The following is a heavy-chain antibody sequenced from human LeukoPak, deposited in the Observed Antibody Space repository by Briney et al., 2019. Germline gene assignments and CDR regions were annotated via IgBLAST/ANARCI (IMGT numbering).Heavy chain of an antibody. D-gene: IGHD3-16*01. V-gene: IGHV3-23*01. CDR2: ISGDGTRT. Sequence: GGSLRLSCAASGFSFSSYAMTWARQAPVKGLEWVSAISGDGTRTYYADSVKGRFTISRDNSKNTLYLEMSNLRVEDTAIYYCAKWPEGAMDYFDYWGQGTLVTVSS. J-gene: IGHJ4*02. CDR3: AKWPEGAMDYFDY. CDR1: GFSFSSYA.